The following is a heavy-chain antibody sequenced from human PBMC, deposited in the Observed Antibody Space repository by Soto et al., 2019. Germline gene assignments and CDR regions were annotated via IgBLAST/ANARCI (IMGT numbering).Heavy chain of an antibody. Sequence: GGSLRLSCAASGFTFSNAWMNWVRQAPGKGLEWVGRIKSKTDGGTTDYAAPVKGRFTISRDDSKNTLYLQMNSLKTEDTAVYYCTTDRGDTAIYSYGMDVWGQGTTVTVSS. CDR3: TTDRGDTAIYSYGMDV. V-gene: IGHV3-15*07. D-gene: IGHD5-18*01. CDR2: IKSKTDGGTT. CDR1: GFTFSNAW. J-gene: IGHJ6*02.